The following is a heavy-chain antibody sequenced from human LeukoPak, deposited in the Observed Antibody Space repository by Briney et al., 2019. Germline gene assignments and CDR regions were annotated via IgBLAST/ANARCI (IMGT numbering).Heavy chain of an antibody. CDR3: AKDTGYDFWSGYPNY. D-gene: IGHD3-3*01. J-gene: IGHJ4*02. V-gene: IGHV3-30-3*01. Sequence: GRSLRLSCAASGFTFSSYAMHWVRQAPGKGLEWVAVISYDGSNKYYADSVKGRFTISRDNSKNTLYLQMNSLRAEDTAVYYCAKDTGYDFWSGYPNYWGQGTLVTVSS. CDR2: ISYDGSNK. CDR1: GFTFSSYA.